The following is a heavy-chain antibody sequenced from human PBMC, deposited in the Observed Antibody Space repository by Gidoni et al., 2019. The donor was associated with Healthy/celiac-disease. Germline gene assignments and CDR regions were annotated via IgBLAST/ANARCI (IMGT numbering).Heavy chain of an antibody. CDR3: ARVGYLVVAIDY. Sequence: QVQLQQWGAGLLKPSETLSLTCAVYGGSFSGYYWSWIRQPPGKGLEWIGEINHSGSTNYNPSLKSRVTISVDTSKNQFSLKLSSVTAADTAVYYCARVGYLVVAIDYWGQGTLVTVSS. CDR1: GGSFSGYY. J-gene: IGHJ4*02. CDR2: INHSGST. V-gene: IGHV4-34*01. D-gene: IGHD3-22*01.